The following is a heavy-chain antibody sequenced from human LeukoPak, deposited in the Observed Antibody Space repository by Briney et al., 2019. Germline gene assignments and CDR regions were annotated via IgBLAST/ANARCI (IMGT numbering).Heavy chain of an antibody. Sequence: ASVKVSCKASGGTFSSYGLSWVRQAPGQGLEWMGWINPNSGGTNYAQKFQGRVTMTRDTSISTAYMELSRLRSDDTAVYYCARDRSTGYDSSGYYPTNWFDPWGQGTLVTVSS. CDR2: INPNSGGT. CDR3: ARDRSTGYDSSGYYPTNWFDP. CDR1: GGTFSSYG. V-gene: IGHV1-2*02. D-gene: IGHD3-22*01. J-gene: IGHJ5*02.